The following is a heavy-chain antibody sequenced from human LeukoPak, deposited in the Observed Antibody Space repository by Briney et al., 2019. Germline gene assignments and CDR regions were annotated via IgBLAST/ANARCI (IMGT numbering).Heavy chain of an antibody. V-gene: IGHV3-23*01. J-gene: IGHJ4*02. Sequence: GGALRLSCGASGFRFTNYAMSWVRQAPGKGLEWVSTISGGGGSTYYADSVKGRFTRSRHNPKKPGDLQMNSMRAEDTAVYYCATHTMIVVVTTFDCWGQGTLVTVSS. CDR1: GFRFTNYA. CDR3: ATHTMIVVVTTFDC. D-gene: IGHD3-22*01. CDR2: ISGGGGST.